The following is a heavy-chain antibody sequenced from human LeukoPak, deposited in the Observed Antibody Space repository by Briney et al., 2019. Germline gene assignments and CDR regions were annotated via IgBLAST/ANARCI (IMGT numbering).Heavy chain of an antibody. CDR1: GGSISSGGYY. J-gene: IGHJ4*02. D-gene: IGHD1-26*01. Sequence: PSETLSLTCTVSGGSISSGGYYWSWIRQHPGEGLEWIGYIYYSGSTYYNPSLESRVTMSVDTSKNQFSLKLSSVTAADTAVYYCARDRGGATEFDYWGQGTLVTVSS. V-gene: IGHV4-31*03. CDR3: ARDRGGATEFDY. CDR2: IYYSGST.